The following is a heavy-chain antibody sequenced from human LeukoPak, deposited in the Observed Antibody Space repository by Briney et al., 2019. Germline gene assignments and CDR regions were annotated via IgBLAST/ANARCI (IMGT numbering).Heavy chain of an antibody. V-gene: IGHV1-46*01. CDR2: INPNSGST. Sequence: ASVPVSCKASVYTFTTYSAHYVRQGPGQGLEWMGIINPNSGSTRYAEKFQGRVIMARDTSASTLYMALSSLRSEDTAVYYCVREPDLLPQLFDYWGQGTLVTVSS. CDR3: VREPDLLPQLFDY. D-gene: IGHD3-22*01. CDR1: VYTFTTYS. J-gene: IGHJ4*02.